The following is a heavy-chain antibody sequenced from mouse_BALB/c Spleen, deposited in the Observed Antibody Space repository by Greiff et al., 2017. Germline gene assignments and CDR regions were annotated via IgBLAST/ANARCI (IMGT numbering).Heavy chain of an antibody. Sequence: QVQLQQPGAELVKPGTSVKLSCKASGYNFASYWINWVKLRPGQGLEWIGRIYPGDGDTNYNGKFKGKATLTADKSSSTAYMQLSSLTSVDSAVYFCARRYRYDEDYAMDYWGQGTSVTVSS. CDR3: ARRYRYDEDYAMDY. V-gene: IGHV1-80*01. J-gene: IGHJ4*01. CDR2: IYPGDGDT. CDR1: GYNFASYW. D-gene: IGHD2-14*01.